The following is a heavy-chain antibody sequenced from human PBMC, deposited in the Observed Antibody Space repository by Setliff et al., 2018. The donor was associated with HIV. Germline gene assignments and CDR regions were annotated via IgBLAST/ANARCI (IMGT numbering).Heavy chain of an antibody. D-gene: IGHD2-15*01. CDR3: ASPRSAGTYQGAFYYFLDV. Sequence: SVKVSSKASGGTFNSYAFTWVRQAPGQGLEWMGDFLAVLRKPTYAQKFQGRLTITADESTSTAYMELSDLRSEDTAVYYCASPRSAGTYQGAFYYFLDVWGRGTTVTVSS. V-gene: IGHV1-69*13. J-gene: IGHJ6*03. CDR2: FLAVLRKP. CDR1: GGTFNSYA.